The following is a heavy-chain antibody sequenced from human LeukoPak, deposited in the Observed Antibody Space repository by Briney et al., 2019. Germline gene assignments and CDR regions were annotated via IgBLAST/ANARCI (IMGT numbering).Heavy chain of an antibody. Sequence: PSETLSLTCTVSGYSISSGCYWGWIRQPPGKGLEWIGSIYHSGSTYYNPSLKSRVTISVDTSKNQFSLKLSSVTAADTAVYYCARIVSPRDNAFDIWGQGTMVTVSS. V-gene: IGHV4-38-2*02. CDR3: ARIVSPRDNAFDI. J-gene: IGHJ3*02. CDR1: GYSISSGCY. D-gene: IGHD3-16*02. CDR2: IYHSGST.